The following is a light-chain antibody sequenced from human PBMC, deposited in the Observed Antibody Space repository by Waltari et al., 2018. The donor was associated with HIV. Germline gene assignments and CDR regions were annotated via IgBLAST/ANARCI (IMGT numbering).Light chain of an antibody. CDR1: SSDIGGYNY. CDR3: ASYGGTNDVV. CDR2: EVT. J-gene: IGLJ3*02. Sequence: SALTQPPSASGSPGQSVAISCTGTSSDIGGYNYVSWYQQHPGKAPKLMIFEVTKRPSGFPDRFSGSKSGNTASLTCSGLQAEDEADYYCASYGGTNDVVFGGGTKLTVL. V-gene: IGLV2-8*01.